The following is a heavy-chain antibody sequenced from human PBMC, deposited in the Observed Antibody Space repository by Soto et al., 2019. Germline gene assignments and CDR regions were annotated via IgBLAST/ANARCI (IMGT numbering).Heavy chain of an antibody. J-gene: IGHJ6*02. CDR1: GGYISSSNW. Sequence: SETLSLTCAVSGGYISSSNWWSCVGQPPGKGLEWIGEIYHSGSTNYNPSLKSRVTISVDKSKNQFSLKLSSVTAADTAVYYCARMGYYYGMDVWGQGTTVTVSS. V-gene: IGHV4-4*02. CDR2: IYHSGST. CDR3: ARMGYYYGMDV.